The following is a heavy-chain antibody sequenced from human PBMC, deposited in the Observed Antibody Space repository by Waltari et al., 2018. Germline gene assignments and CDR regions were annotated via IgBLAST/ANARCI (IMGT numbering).Heavy chain of an antibody. D-gene: IGHD3-22*01. CDR3: ARRGLYYYDSSGYYNY. Sequence: QVQLQESGPGLVKPSETLSLTCAVSGYSISSGYYWGWIRQPPGKGLEWIGSIYHSGSTDYNPSLKSRGTISVDTSKNQFSLKLSSVTAADTAVYYCARRGLYYYDSSGYYNYWGQGTLVTVSS. CDR2: IYHSGST. J-gene: IGHJ4*02. CDR1: GYSISSGYY. V-gene: IGHV4-38-2*01.